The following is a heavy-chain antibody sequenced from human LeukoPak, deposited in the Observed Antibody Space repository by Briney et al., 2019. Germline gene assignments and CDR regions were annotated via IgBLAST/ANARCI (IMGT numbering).Heavy chain of an antibody. CDR3: AKTSRGGGGSWFDP. D-gene: IGHD3-16*01. CDR2: ISGSGGST. Sequence: GGSLRLSCAASGFTFSDYAMIWVRQAPGKGLEWVSGISGSGGSTYYADSVKGRFTISRDNSKNTLYLQMNSLRAEDTAVYYCAKTSRGGGGSWFDPWGQGTLVTVSS. J-gene: IGHJ5*02. CDR1: GFTFSDYA. V-gene: IGHV3-23*01.